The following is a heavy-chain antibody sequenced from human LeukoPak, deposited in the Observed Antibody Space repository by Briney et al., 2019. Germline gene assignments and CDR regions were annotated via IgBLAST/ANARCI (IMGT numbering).Heavy chain of an antibody. J-gene: IGHJ4*02. CDR2: MNPNSGNT. CDR1: GYTFTSYD. V-gene: IGHV1-8*01. Sequence: GASVKVSCKASGYTFTSYDINWVRQATGQGLEWMGWMNPNSGNTGYAQKFQGRVTITRNTSISTAYMELSSLRSEDTAVYYCARQAIVGATPPDYWGQGTLVTVSS. CDR3: ARQAIVGATPPDY. D-gene: IGHD1-26*01.